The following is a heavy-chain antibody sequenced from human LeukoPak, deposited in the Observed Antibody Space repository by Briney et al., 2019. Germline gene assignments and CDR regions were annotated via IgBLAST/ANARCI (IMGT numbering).Heavy chain of an antibody. V-gene: IGHV3-23*01. CDR1: GFTFSNYA. Sequence: PGGSLRISCAASGFTFSNYALTWVRQAPGKGLEWVSAIAFSGSTHYADSVKGRFTISRDDSKNTLYLQMNSLRAEDTAVYYCAKGFLPTSSSSNYVSFDFWGQGTLVTVSS. CDR3: AKGFLPTSSSSNYVSFDF. D-gene: IGHD6-13*01. J-gene: IGHJ4*02. CDR2: IAFSGST.